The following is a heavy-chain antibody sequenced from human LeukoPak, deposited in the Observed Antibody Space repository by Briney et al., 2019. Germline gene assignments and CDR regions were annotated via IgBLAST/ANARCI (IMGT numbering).Heavy chain of an antibody. J-gene: IGHJ4*02. CDR2: LNSDGSST. Sequence: GGSLRLSCAASGFTFSDYWMHWVCQAPGKGLVWVSRLNSDGSSTIYADSVKGRFTVSRDNAKNTLYLQVSSLRAEDTAVYYCARGLGGTGDHWGQGTLVTVSS. V-gene: IGHV3-74*01. CDR3: ARGLGGTGDH. CDR1: GFTFSDYW. D-gene: IGHD3-10*01.